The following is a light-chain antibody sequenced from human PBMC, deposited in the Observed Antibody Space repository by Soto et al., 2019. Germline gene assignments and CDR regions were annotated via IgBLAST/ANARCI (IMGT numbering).Light chain of an antibody. V-gene: IGLV2-14*01. J-gene: IGLJ2*01. Sequence: HSVLTQPASVSGSPGQSITISCTGTSSDVGGYNYVSWYQQHPGKAPKLMIYDVSNRPSGVSNRFSGSKSGNTASLTISGLQAEDEADYYCSSYTSSSTRVVFGGGTKLTV. CDR3: SSYTSSSTRVV. CDR2: DVS. CDR1: SSDVGGYNY.